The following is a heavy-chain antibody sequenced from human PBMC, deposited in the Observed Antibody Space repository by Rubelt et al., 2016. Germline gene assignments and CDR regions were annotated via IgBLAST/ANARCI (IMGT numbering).Heavy chain of an antibody. CDR2: INPSGGST. CDR1: GYTFTSSY. CDR3: ASVVPGSYYYYGMDV. Sequence: QVQLVQSGAEVKKPGASVKVSCKASGYTFTSSYMHWVRQAPGHGLEWMGIINPSGGSTSYAQRFQGRATRTRDTSTSTVYMELCSLRSDDTAVYYCASVVPGSYYYYGMDVWGQGTTVTVSS. D-gene: IGHD1-26*01. V-gene: IGHV1-46*01. J-gene: IGHJ6*02.